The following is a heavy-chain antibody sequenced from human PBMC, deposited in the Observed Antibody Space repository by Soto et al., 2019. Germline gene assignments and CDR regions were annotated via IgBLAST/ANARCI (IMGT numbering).Heavy chain of an antibody. V-gene: IGHV4-34*01. CDR3: ARGPLYMVRGVIALYYFDY. J-gene: IGHJ4*02. D-gene: IGHD3-10*01. CDR2: INHSGST. CDR1: GGSFSGYY. Sequence: PSETLSLTCAVYGGSFSGYYWSWIRQPPGKGLEWIGEINHSGSTNYNPSLKSRVTISVDTSKNQFSLKLSSVTAADTAVYYCARGPLYMVRGVIALYYFDYWGQGTLVTVS.